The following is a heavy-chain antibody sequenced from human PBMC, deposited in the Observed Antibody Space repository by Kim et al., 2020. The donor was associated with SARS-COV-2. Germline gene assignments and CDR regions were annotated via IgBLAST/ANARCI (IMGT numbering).Heavy chain of an antibody. CDR2: IYSVAAT. V-gene: IGHV4-39*01. CDR3: ARIYSSNFYMDV. J-gene: IGHJ6*03. D-gene: IGHD2-15*01. CDR1: GGSLSGGGSS. Sequence: SETLSLTCTVSGGSLSGGGSSWGLAWIRQPPGKGLEWIGNIYSVAATYYIPSLKSRVTMSADTSEIPFSLRLSSVAATDTSVYYCARIYSSNFYMDVWG.